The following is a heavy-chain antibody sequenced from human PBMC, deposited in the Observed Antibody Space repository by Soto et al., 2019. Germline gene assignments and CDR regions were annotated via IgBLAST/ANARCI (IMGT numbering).Heavy chain of an antibody. J-gene: IGHJ6*02. V-gene: IGHV1-46*01. CDR1: GYTFTSFY. CDR3: ASSPAFSSSWYGIPPDPSHGMDV. CDR2: INPSGGIT. Sequence: QMQLVQSGAEVKRPGASVRVSCKSSGYTFTSFYIHWVRQAPGQGLEWMGIINPSGGITNFAQRFQGRVTMTRDMSTNTQYMELSSLKADDTAVYDCASSPAFSSSWYGIPPDPSHGMDVWGQGTTVTVS. D-gene: IGHD6-13*01.